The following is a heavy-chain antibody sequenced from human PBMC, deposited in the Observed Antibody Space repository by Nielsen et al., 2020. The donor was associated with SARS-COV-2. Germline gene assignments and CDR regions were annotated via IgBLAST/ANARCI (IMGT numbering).Heavy chain of an antibody. V-gene: IGHV3-43*01. CDR1: GFTFDDYT. J-gene: IGHJ6*02. Sequence: GESLKISCAASGFTFDDYTMHWVRQAPGKGLEWVSLISWDGGSTYYEDSVKGRFTISRDNSKNSLYLQMNSLRTEDTALYYCAKDITFGGGGDYYGMDVWGQGTTVTVSS. CDR2: ISWDGGST. CDR3: AKDITFGGGGDYYGMDV. D-gene: IGHD3-16*01.